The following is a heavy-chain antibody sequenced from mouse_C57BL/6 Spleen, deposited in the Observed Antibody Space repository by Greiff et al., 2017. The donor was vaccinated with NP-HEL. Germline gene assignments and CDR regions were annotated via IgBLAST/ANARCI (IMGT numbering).Heavy chain of an antibody. J-gene: IGHJ3*01. CDR3: ARSWDYDEFAY. V-gene: IGHV1-76*01. Sequence: QVQLKESGAELVRPGASVKLSCKASGYTFTDYYINWVKQRPGQGLEWIARIYPGSGNTYYNEKFKGKATLTAEKSSSTAYMQLSSLTSEDSAVYFCARSWDYDEFAYWGQGTLVTVSA. CDR1: GYTFTDYY. CDR2: IYPGSGNT. D-gene: IGHD2-4*01.